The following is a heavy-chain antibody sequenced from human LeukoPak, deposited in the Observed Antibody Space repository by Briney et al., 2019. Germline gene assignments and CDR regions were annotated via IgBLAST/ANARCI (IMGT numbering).Heavy chain of an antibody. CDR1: GYSISSSYY. CDR3: AREGGGPSIAVAGTGMDV. J-gene: IGHJ6*02. D-gene: IGHD6-19*01. CDR2: IYYGGST. V-gene: IGHV4-38-2*02. Sequence: PSETLSLTCTVSGYSISSSYYWGWIRQPPGKGLEWIGSIYYGGSTYYNPSLKSRVTISVDTSKNQFSLKLSSVTAADTAVYYCAREGGGPSIAVAGTGMDVWGQGTTVTVSS.